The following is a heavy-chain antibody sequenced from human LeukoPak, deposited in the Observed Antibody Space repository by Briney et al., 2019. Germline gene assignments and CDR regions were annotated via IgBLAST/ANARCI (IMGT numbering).Heavy chain of an antibody. CDR2: IYYSGST. D-gene: IGHD4-17*01. CDR3: ATHDDFRNWFDP. V-gene: IGHV4-30-2*03. CDR1: GGSISSGGYP. Sequence: SETLSLTCAVSGGSISSGGYPWSWIRQPPGKGLEWIGYIYYSGSTYYNPSLKSRVTISVDTSKNQFSLKLSSVTAADTAVYYCATHDDFRNWFDPWGQGTLVTVSS. J-gene: IGHJ5*02.